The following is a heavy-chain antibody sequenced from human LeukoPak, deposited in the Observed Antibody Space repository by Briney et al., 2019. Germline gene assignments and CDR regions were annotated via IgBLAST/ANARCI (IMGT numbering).Heavy chain of an antibody. V-gene: IGHV4-4*07. D-gene: IGHD2-2*01. CDR3: ASLRCSSTRCEGSYNWFDP. CDR2: IYTSGST. CDR1: GGSISNYY. Sequence: PSETLSLTCTVSGGSISNYYWSWIRQPAGKGLEWIGRIYTSGSTNYNPSLKSRVTMSVDTSKNQFSLQLNSVTAAGTAVYFCASLRCSSTRCEGSYNWFDPWGQGTLVTVSS. J-gene: IGHJ5*02.